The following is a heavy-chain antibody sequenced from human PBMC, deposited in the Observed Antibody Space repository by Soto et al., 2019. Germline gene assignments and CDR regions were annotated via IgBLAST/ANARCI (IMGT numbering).Heavy chain of an antibody. V-gene: IGHV4-39*01. Sequence: SETLSLTCTVSGGSISSSSYYWGWIRQPPGKGLEWIGSIYYSGSTYYNPSLKSRVTISVDTSKNQFSLKLSSVTAADTAVYYCARGTKVGYSYGYRGFYFDYWGQGTQVTVSS. CDR3: ARGTKVGYSYGYRGFYFDY. CDR1: GGSISSSSYY. CDR2: IYYSGST. D-gene: IGHD5-18*01. J-gene: IGHJ4*02.